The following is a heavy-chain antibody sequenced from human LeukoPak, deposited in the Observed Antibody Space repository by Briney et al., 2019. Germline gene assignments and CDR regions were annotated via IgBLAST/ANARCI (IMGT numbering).Heavy chain of an antibody. D-gene: IGHD3-10*01. V-gene: IGHV1-2*02. CDR3: ARDPTYYYGSGSYYQHYYYYMDV. CDR2: INPNSGGT. J-gene: IGHJ6*03. Sequence: ASVKVSCKASGYTFTDYYMHWVRQAPGQGLEWMGWINPNSGGTNYAQKFQGRVTMTRDTSISTAYMELSRLRSDDTAVYYCARDPTYYYGSGSYYQHYYYYMDVWGKGTTVTISS. CDR1: GYTFTDYY.